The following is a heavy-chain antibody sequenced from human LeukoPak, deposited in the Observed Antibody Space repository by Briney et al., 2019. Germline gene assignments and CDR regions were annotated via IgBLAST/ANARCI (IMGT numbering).Heavy chain of an antibody. CDR1: GGSISSYY. V-gene: IGHV4-59*01. CDR2: ICYSGST. CDR3: ARVNYDFWSGYYGDYGMDV. J-gene: IGHJ6*02. Sequence: PSETLSLTCTVSGGSISSYYWSWIRQPPGKGLEWIGYICYSGSTNYNPSLKSRVTISVDTSKNQFSLKLSSVTAADTAVYYCARVNYDFWSGYYGDYGMDVWGQGTTVTVSS. D-gene: IGHD3-3*01.